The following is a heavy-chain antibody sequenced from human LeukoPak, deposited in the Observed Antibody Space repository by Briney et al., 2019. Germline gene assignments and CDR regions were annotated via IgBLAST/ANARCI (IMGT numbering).Heavy chain of an antibody. J-gene: IGHJ5*02. Sequence: ASVKVSCKASGYTFTSYYMHWVRQAPGQGLEWMGIINPSGGSTSYAQKFQGRVTMTRDASTSTVYMELSSLRSEDTAVYYCARDRRVVPAAMPTNWFDPWGQGTLVIVSS. D-gene: IGHD2-2*01. V-gene: IGHV1-46*01. CDR1: GYTFTSYY. CDR3: ARDRRVVPAAMPTNWFDP. CDR2: INPSGGST.